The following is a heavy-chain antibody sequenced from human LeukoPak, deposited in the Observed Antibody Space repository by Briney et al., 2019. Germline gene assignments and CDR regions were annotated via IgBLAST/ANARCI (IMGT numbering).Heavy chain of an antibody. J-gene: IGHJ6*01. CDR2: ISPTSGGP. Sequence: ASVKVSCKASGYTFTGYYIHWVRPAPGQGLEWMGLISPTSGGPNYPQKFQGRVTMPRDTSISTAYMDLSRLRSDDTAVYYCARVDCSSTSCYQSHYYYYYAMDVWGQGTTVTVSS. CDR3: ARVDCSSTSCYQSHYYYYYAMDV. D-gene: IGHD2-2*01. V-gene: IGHV1-2*02. CDR1: GYTFTGYY.